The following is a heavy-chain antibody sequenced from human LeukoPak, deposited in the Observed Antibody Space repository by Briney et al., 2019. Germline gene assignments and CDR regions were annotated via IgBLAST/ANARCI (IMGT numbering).Heavy chain of an antibody. D-gene: IGHD6-19*01. Sequence: GGSLRLSCAASGFTFSTYRMTWFRRAPGRGLEWVSSISSSSTYIDYADSVKGRFTISRDNAKNSLYLQMNSLRADDTAVYYCAKVPYPGIAVAGVDHWGQGTLVTVSS. V-gene: IGHV3-21*01. CDR1: GFTFSTYR. CDR3: AKVPYPGIAVAGVDH. CDR2: ISSSSTYI. J-gene: IGHJ4*02.